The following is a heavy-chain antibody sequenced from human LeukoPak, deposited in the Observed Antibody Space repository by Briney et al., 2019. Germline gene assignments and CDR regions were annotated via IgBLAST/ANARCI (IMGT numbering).Heavy chain of an antibody. V-gene: IGHV4-39*01. CDR3: ARHAGGIAAAGTRPFDY. D-gene: IGHD6-13*01. CDR2: IYYSGST. CDR1: GGSISSSSYY. J-gene: IGHJ4*02. Sequence: PSETLSLTCTVSGGSISSSSYYWGWIRQPPGKGLEWIGSIYYSGSTYYNPSLKSRVTISVDTSKNQFPLKLSSVTAADTAVYYCARHAGGIAAAGTRPFDYWGQGTLDTVSS.